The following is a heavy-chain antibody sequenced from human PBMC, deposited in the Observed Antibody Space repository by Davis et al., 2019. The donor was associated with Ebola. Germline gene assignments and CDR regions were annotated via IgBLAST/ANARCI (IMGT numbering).Heavy chain of an antibody. V-gene: IGHV3-23*01. CDR2: ISGSGGST. CDR3: ARAQALAAAIRDYYYGMDV. J-gene: IGHJ6*02. CDR1: GFTFSSYA. Sequence: GESLKISCAASGFTFSSYAMSWVRQAPGKGLEWVSAISGSGGSTYYADSVKGRFTISRDNSKNTLYLQMNSLRAEDTAVYYCARAQALAAAIRDYYYGMDVWGQGTTVTVSS. D-gene: IGHD2-2*01.